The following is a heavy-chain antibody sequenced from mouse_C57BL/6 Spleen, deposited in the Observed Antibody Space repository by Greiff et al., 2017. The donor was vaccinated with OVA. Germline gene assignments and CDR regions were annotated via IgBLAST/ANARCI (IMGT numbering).Heavy chain of an antibody. V-gene: IGHV1-52*01. CDR2: IDPSDSET. D-gene: IGHD1-1*01. Sequence: VQLQQSGAELVRPGSSVKLSCKASGYTFTSYWMHWVKQRPIQGLEWIGNIDPSDSETHYNQKFKDKATLTVDKSSSTAYMQLSSLTSEDSAVYYCARFTTVVATPYWYFDVWGTGTTVTVSS. CDR1: GYTFTSYW. J-gene: IGHJ1*03. CDR3: ARFTTVVATPYWYFDV.